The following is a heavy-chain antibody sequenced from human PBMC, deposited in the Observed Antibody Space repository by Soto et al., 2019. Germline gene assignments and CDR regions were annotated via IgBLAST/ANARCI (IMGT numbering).Heavy chain of an antibody. V-gene: IGHV3-73*02. CDR1: GFPFNGSA. CDR2: IRSKPNNYAT. J-gene: IGHJ6*04. Sequence: EVQLVDSGGGLVHPGWSLKISCAASGFPFNGSAMHWVHQASGKGLEWVGRIRSKPNNYATAYAESLKGRFTISSDDSQNPAYLQMTSLKAEETAVYYCAGDFYYNMDVWGKGNTVTVSS. CDR3: AGDFYYNMDV.